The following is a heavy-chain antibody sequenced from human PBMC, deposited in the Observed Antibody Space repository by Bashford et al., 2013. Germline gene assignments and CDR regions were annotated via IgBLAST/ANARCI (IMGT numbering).Heavy chain of an antibody. J-gene: IGHJ6*02. D-gene: IGHD3-3*01. V-gene: IGHV4-61*05. CDR1: GGSINSNNYY. CDR2: SIHSGST. Sequence: SETLSLTCSVSGGSINSNNYYWGWIRQPPGRAWSGLGTSIHSGSTNYNPSLKSRVTISVDKSKNQFSLKLSSVTAADTAVYYCARVLQSGVQKRITIFGVVKFSVYYGMDVWGQGTTVTVSS. CDR3: ARVLQSGVQKRITIFGVVKFSVYYGMDV.